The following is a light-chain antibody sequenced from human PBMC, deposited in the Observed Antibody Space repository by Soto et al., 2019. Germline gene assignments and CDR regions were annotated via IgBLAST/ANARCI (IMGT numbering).Light chain of an antibody. J-gene: IGLJ1*01. Sequence: QSVLTQPASVSGSPGQSITISCTGTSSDVGGYNYVSWYQQHPGKAPKLMIYDVSNRPSGVSNRFSGSKSGNTASPTISGLQAEDEADYYCMSYTSSITLVFGTGTKVTVL. CDR2: DVS. V-gene: IGLV2-14*03. CDR3: MSYTSSITLV. CDR1: SSDVGGYNY.